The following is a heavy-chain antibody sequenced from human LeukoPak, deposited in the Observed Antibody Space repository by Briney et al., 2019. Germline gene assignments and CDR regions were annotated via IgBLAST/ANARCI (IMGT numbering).Heavy chain of an antibody. J-gene: IGHJ4*02. V-gene: IGHV3-11*05. CDR1: GXTFSDNY. Sequence: GGSLRLSCAASGXTFSDNYMSWIRQAPGKGLEWVSHMSGSSSYTNYADSVKGRFTISRDNAKNSLYLQMNSLRAEDTAVYYCARGARQLYYDSSGYYVDYWGQGTLVTVSS. CDR2: MSGSSSYT. CDR3: ARGARQLYYDSSGYYVDY. D-gene: IGHD3-22*01.